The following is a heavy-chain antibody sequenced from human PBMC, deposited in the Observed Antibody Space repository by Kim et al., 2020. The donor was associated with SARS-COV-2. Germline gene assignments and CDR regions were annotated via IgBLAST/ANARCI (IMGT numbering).Heavy chain of an antibody. CDR3: AKAGSAELYYYYYYYMDV. Sequence: GGSLRLSCAASGFTFSSYGMHWVRQAPGKGLEWVAVISYDGSNKYYADSVKGRFTISRDNSKNTLYLQMNSLRAEDTAVYYCAKAGSAELYYYYYYYMDVWGKGTTVTVSS. CDR1: GFTFSSYG. D-gene: IGHD3-10*01. CDR2: ISYDGSNK. V-gene: IGHV3-30*18. J-gene: IGHJ6*03.